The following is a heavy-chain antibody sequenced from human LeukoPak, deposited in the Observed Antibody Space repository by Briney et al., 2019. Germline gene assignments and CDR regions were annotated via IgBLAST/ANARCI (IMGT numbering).Heavy chain of an antibody. CDR2: IYYSGST. CDR3: ARLSTVIGY. CDR1: GGSISSSSYY. V-gene: IGHV4-39*01. D-gene: IGHD4-17*01. Sequence: PSETLSLTCTVSGGSISSSSYYWGWIRQPPGKGLEWIGSIYYSGSTSYNPSLKSRVTISVDTSKNQFSLKLSSVTAADTAVYYCARLSTVIGYWGQGTLVTVSS. J-gene: IGHJ4*02.